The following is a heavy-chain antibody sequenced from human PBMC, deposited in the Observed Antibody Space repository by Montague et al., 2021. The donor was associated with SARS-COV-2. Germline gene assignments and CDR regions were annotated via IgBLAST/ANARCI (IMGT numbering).Heavy chain of an antibody. CDR2: IYYSGST. D-gene: IGHD3-22*01. CDR3: ARSPEPMIILIITSLNWYFDP. CDR1: GGSISSGGYY. J-gene: IGHJ2*01. V-gene: IGHV4-31*03. Sequence: TLSLTCTVSGGSISSGGYYWSWIRQHPGKGLEWIGYIYYSGSTYYNPSLKSRVTISVDTSKNQFSLKMSSVTAADTAVYYCARSPEPMIILIITSLNWYFDPGGRGTLVTVPS.